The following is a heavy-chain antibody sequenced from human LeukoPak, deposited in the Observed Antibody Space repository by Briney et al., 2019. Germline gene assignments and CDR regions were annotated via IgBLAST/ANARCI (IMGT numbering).Heavy chain of an antibody. V-gene: IGHV3-7*03. CDR3: ARDSLTKQWLVLGAFDI. CDR1: GFIFTNYF. J-gene: IGHJ3*02. CDR2: IKHDGSEK. D-gene: IGHD6-19*01. Sequence: GGSLRLSCAASGFIFTNYFMSWVRQAPGKGLEWVASIKHDGSEKYYVDSVRGRFTISRDNTMNSLYLQMSSLRAEDTAVYYCARDSLTKQWLVLGAFDIWGQGTMVTVSS.